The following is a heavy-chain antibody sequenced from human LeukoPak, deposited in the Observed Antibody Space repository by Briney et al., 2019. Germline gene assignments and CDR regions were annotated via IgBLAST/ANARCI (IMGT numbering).Heavy chain of an antibody. CDR2: ISGSGDST. CDR1: GFTFSSYA. Sequence: PGGSLRLSCAASGFTFSSYAMSWVRQAPGKGLEWVSAISGSGDSTYYADSVKGRFTISRDNSKNTLYLQMDSLRAEDTAIYYCAKTPHVLRGGHYYFDYWGQGTTVTVSS. CDR3: AKTPHVLRGGHYYFDY. J-gene: IGHJ4*03. V-gene: IGHV3-23*01. D-gene: IGHD2/OR15-2a*01.